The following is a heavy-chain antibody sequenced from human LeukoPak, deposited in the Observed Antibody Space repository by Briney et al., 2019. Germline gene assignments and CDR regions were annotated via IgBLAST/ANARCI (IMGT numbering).Heavy chain of an antibody. J-gene: IGHJ3*02. Sequence: SETLSLTCAVYGGSFSGYYRSWIRQPPGKGLEWIGEINHSGSTNYNPSLKSRVTISVDTSKNQFSLKLSSVTAADTAVYYCARGQPYYDILTGYSHDAFDIWGQGTMVTVSS. CDR3: ARGQPYYDILTGYSHDAFDI. CDR1: GGSFSGYY. V-gene: IGHV4-34*01. CDR2: INHSGST. D-gene: IGHD3-9*01.